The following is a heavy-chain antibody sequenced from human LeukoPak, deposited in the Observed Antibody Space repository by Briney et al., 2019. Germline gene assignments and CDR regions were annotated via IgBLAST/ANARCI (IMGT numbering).Heavy chain of an antibody. J-gene: IGHJ4*02. CDR2: IIPILGIA. D-gene: IGHD2-15*01. CDR1: GGTFSSYA. V-gene: IGHV1-69*04. Sequence: GASVKVSCKASGGTFSSYAISWVRQAPGQGLEWMGRIIPILGIANYAQKFQGRVTITADKSTSTAYMELSSLRSEDTAVYYCATQGVCSGGSCQTFDYWGQGTLVTVSS. CDR3: ATQGVCSGGSCQTFDY.